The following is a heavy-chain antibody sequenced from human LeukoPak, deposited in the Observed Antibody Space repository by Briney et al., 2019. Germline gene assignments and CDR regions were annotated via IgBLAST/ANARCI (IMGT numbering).Heavy chain of an antibody. V-gene: IGHV3-30*18. CDR1: GFTFSSYG. Sequence: GGSLRLSCAASGFTFSSYGMHWVRQAPGKGLEWGAVISYDGSNKYYADSVKGRFTISRDNSKNTLYLQMNSLRAEDTAVYYCAKRSSSGYYYTYYYYGMDVWGQGTTVTVSS. D-gene: IGHD3-22*01. CDR2: ISYDGSNK. CDR3: AKRSSSGYYYTYYYYGMDV. J-gene: IGHJ6*02.